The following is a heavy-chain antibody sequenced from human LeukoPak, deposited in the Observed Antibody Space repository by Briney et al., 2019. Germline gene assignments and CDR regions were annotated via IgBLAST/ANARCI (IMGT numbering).Heavy chain of an antibody. CDR2: IYHSGST. J-gene: IGHJ4*02. CDR1: GYSISSGYY. D-gene: IGHD2-2*01. V-gene: IGHV4-38-2*01. Sequence: PSETLSLTCAVSGYSISSGYYWGWIRQPPGKGLEWIGSIYHSGSTYYNPSLKRRVTISVDTSKNQFSLKLSSVTAADTAVYYCARTRREYQLLSFDYWGQGTLVTVSS. CDR3: ARTRREYQLLSFDY.